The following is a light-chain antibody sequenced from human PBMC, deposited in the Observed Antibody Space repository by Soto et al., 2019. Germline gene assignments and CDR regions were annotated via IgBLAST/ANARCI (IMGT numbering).Light chain of an antibody. Sequence: DIQLTQSPSFLSASVGDRVTITCRASQGISSYLAWYQQKPGKAPKLLIYAASTLQSGVPSRFSGSGSATEFTLTISSLQPEDFATYYCQQLNSYPSFTFGPGTKVDIK. J-gene: IGKJ3*01. CDR1: QGISSY. CDR2: AAS. V-gene: IGKV1-9*01. CDR3: QQLNSYPSFT.